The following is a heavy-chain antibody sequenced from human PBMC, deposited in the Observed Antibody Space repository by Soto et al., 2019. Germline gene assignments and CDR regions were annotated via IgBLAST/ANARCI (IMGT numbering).Heavy chain of an antibody. J-gene: IGHJ5*02. CDR2: ISHSWST. D-gene: IGHD1-1*01. CDR3: ARDQLEGNWFDP. V-gene: IGHV4-30-2*01. CDR1: GGSISSGGYS. Sequence: QLPLQESGSGLGGPSHTLSRNCAVSGGSISSGGYSWNWLRQPPGKGLEWIGYISHSWSTLYTPSLESRVTISVGKSKVQFSLNLSSVTAADTAVYFCARDQLEGNWFDPWVQGTLGTVS.